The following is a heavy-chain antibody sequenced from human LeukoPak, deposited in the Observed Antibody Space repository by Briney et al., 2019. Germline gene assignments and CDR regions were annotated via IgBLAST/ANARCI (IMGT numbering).Heavy chain of an antibody. CDR1: DGSVSAYY. Sequence: PSETLSLTCTVSDGSVSAYYWSWIRQPPGKALEWIGYIYNSGSTNYNPSLKSRVSISVDSSKNQFSLKLSSVTAADAAVYYCAGGRGGSGWIDYWGQGTLVTVSS. V-gene: IGHV4-59*02. D-gene: IGHD6-19*01. CDR2: IYNSGST. CDR3: AGGRGGSGWIDY. J-gene: IGHJ4*02.